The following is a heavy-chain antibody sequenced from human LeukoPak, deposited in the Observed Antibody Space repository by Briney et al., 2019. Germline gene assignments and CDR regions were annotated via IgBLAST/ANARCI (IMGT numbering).Heavy chain of an antibody. CDR2: IYSGGMT. D-gene: IGHD1-14*01. CDR3: ARHFDHPTAYFAS. CDR1: GGSISSGDYY. J-gene: IGHJ4*02. Sequence: PSETLSLPRTVTGGSISSGDYYWSWLRQPPGKGLEWIASIYSGGMTFYNPSLKSRLTISADTSRNHFSLRLTSVTAADTALYFCARHFDHPTAYFASWGQGPLVSVSS. V-gene: IGHV4-39*01.